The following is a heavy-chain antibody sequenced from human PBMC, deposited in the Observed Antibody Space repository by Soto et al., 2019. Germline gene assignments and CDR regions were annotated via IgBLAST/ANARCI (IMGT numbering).Heavy chain of an antibody. CDR1: GGSISSGAYS. CDR2: IYQSGST. J-gene: IGHJ4*02. CDR3: ARRDCTGVSCYFDY. V-gene: IGHV4-30-2*01. Sequence: QLQLQESGSGLVKPSQTLSLTCDVSGGSISSGAYSWSWIRQPPGKGLEWIGYIYQSGSTHYNPSLRVRVTILVDRSKNQFSLRLSSVTAADTAVYYCARRDCTGVSCYFDYWGQGTLVTVSS. D-gene: IGHD2-8*02.